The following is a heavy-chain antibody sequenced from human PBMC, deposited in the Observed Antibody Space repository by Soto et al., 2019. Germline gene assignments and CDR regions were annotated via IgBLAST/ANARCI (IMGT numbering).Heavy chain of an antibody. CDR2: IWYDGSNK. CDR1: GFTFSSYG. D-gene: IGHD3-3*01. V-gene: IGHV3-33*01. CDR3: ARDLGILRFLAWPRLYGMDV. J-gene: IGHJ6*02. Sequence: PGGSLRLSCAASGFTFSSYGMHWVRQAPGKGLEWVAVIWYDGSNKYYADSVKGRFTISRDNSKNTLYLQMNSLRAEDTAVYYCARDLGILRFLAWPRLYGMDVWGQGTTVTVSS.